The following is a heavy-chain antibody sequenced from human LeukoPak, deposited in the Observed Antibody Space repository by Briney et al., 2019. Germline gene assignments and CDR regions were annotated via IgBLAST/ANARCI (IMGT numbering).Heavy chain of an antibody. CDR2: INHSGST. V-gene: IGHV4-34*01. CDR3: AGGIRYFDWLWFDP. D-gene: IGHD3-9*01. CDR1: GGSFSGYY. Sequence: SETLSLTCAVYGGSFSGYYWSWIRQPPGKGLEWIGEINHSGSTNYNPSLKSRVTISVDTSKNQFSLKLSSVTAADTAVYYGAGGIRYFDWLWFDPWGQGTLVTVSS. J-gene: IGHJ5*02.